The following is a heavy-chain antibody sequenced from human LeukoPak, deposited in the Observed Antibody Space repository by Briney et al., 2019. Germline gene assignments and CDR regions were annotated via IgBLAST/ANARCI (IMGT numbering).Heavy chain of an antibody. CDR3: ARRGAYCGGDCYLYYYYYMDV. J-gene: IGHJ6*03. Sequence: TPSETLSLTCTVSGGSISSSSYYWGWIRQPPGKGLEWIGSIYYSGSTYYNPSLKSRVTISVDTSKNQFSLKLSSVTAADTAVYYCARRGAYCGGDCYLYYYYYMDVWGKGTTVTVSS. V-gene: IGHV4-39*07. CDR2: IYYSGST. CDR1: GGSISSSSYY. D-gene: IGHD2-21*02.